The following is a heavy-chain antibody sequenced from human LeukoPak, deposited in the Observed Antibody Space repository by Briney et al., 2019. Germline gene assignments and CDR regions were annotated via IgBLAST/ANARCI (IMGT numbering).Heavy chain of an antibody. CDR1: GLIFSNYP. J-gene: IGHJ4*02. CDR3: AKDRGY. V-gene: IGHV3-23*01. Sequence: GGSLRLSCAASGLIFSNYPMGWVRQAPGKGLEWVSGISGSGDTTYIADSVKGRFTISRDNSKNTLYLQMNNLRAEDTAVYYCAKDRGYWGQGALVTVSS. CDR2: ISGSGDTT.